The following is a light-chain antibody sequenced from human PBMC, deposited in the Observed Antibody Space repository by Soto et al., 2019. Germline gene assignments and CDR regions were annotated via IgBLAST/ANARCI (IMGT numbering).Light chain of an antibody. V-gene: IGKV3-15*01. CDR1: QSVSTN. J-gene: IGKJ1*01. Sequence: VMTQSPATLSVSPGERATLSCRASQSVSTNLAWYQQRPGQAPRLIIYGASNRATGFPARFSGSGSGTEFTLTINGLQSEDFGIYYCQQYNDNWPTFGQGTKVDIK. CDR3: QQYNDNWPT. CDR2: GAS.